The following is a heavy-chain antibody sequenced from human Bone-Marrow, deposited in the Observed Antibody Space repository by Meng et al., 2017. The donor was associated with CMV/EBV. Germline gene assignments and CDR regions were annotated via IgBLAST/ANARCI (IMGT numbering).Heavy chain of an antibody. Sequence: GGSLRLSCAASGFTFSSYGMHWVRQAPGKGLDWVAVIYYDGGKKYYGDSLKGRFTISRDNSKNTLYLEMNSLRAEDTAVYYCAKDEGVGSSFWFDNWGQGTLVTVSS. J-gene: IGHJ4*02. D-gene: IGHD6-13*01. CDR3: AKDEGVGSSFWFDN. CDR1: GFTFSSYG. V-gene: IGHV3-33*06. CDR2: IYYDGGKK.